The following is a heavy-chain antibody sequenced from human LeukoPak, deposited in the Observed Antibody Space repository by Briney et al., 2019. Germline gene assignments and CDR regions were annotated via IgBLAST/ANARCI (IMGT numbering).Heavy chain of an antibody. J-gene: IGHJ4*02. CDR3: ARKYGDYEELDY. CDR1: GYTFTNYG. Sequence: ASVKVSCKASGYTFTNYGINWVRQAPGQGLEWMGWINTYNGDTKFPQKLQDRVTMTTDTSTSTAYMELRSLRSDDTAVYYCARKYGDYEELDYWGQGTLVTVSS. CDR2: INTYNGDT. V-gene: IGHV1-18*01. D-gene: IGHD4-17*01.